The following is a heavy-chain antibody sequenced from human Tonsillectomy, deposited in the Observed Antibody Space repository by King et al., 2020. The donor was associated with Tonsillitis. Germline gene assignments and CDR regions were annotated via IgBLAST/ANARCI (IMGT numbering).Heavy chain of an antibody. CDR1: GGSFSDYY. J-gene: IGHJ4*02. Sequence: VQLQQWGTGLLKPSETLSLTCAVYGGSFSDYYWTWIGQPPGKGREWIGEINHSGNSDYNPSLKSRGTISIDTSKNQFSLRLSSVTAADTAVYYCASEIAYFDYWGQGTLVTVSS. CDR3: ASEIAYFDY. CDR2: INHSGNS. D-gene: IGHD2-21*01. V-gene: IGHV4-34*01.